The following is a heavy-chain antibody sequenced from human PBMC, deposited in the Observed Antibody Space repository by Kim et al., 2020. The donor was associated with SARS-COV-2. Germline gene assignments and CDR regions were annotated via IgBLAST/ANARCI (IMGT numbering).Heavy chain of an antibody. D-gene: IGHD6-19*01. V-gene: IGHV4-34*01. CDR1: GGSFSGYY. Sequence: SETLSLTCAVYGGSFSGYYWSWIRQPPGKGLEWIGEINHSGSTNYNPSLKSRVTISVDTSKNQFSLKLSSVTAADTAVYYCARIPKGRVTIAVAAIDYWGQGTLVTVSS. CDR2: INHSGST. CDR3: ARIPKGRVTIAVAAIDY. J-gene: IGHJ4*02.